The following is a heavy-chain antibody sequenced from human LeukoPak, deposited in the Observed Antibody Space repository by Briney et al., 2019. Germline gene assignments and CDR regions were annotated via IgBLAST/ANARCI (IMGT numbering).Heavy chain of an antibody. V-gene: IGHV1-8*01. CDR3: ARDSIYGSGSYYNVPFDY. CDR1: GYTFTSYD. D-gene: IGHD3-10*01. CDR2: MNPNSGNT. Sequence: ASVKVSCKASGYTFTSYDINWVRQATGQGLEWMGWMNPNSGNTGYAQKFQGRVTITADKSTSTAYMELSSLRSEDTAVYYCARDSIYGSGSYYNVPFDYWGQGTLVTVSS. J-gene: IGHJ4*02.